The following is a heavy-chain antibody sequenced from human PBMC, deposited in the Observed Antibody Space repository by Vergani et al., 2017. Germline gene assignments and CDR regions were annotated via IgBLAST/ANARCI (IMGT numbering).Heavy chain of an antibody. V-gene: IGHV4-34*01. CDR2: INHSGNT. D-gene: IGHD6-19*01. CDR1: GGSFSGYY. CDR3: ARHSTVEWLVKLGWIDP. Sequence: QVQLQQWGAGLLKPSETLSLTCAVYGGSFSGYYWSWIRQPPGKGLEWIGEINHSGNTNYNPSLKSRVTISVDTSKNQFSLKLSSVTAADTAVYFCARHSTVEWLVKLGWIDPWGQGILVTVSS. J-gene: IGHJ5*02.